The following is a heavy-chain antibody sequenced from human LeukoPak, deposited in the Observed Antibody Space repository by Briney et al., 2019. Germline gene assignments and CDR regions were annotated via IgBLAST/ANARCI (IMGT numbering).Heavy chain of an antibody. Sequence: GGSLRLSCAASGFTFSSYAMHWVRQAPGKGLEWVAVISYDGSNKYYADSVKGRFTISRDNSKNTLYLQMNSLRAEDTAVYYCARERGCLDYWGQGTLVTVSS. CDR1: GFTFSSYA. J-gene: IGHJ4*02. CDR2: ISYDGSNK. CDR3: ARERGCLDY. D-gene: IGHD6-19*01. V-gene: IGHV3-30-3*01.